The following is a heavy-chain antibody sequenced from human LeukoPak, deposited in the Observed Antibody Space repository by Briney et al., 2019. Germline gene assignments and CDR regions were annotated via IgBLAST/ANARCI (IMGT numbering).Heavy chain of an antibody. CDR2: IYYSGST. Sequence: PSETLSLTCTVSGGSISSYYWSWIRQPPGKGLEWIGYIYYSGSTNYNPSLKSRVTISVDTSKNQFSLKLSSVTAADTAVYYCSSHYCSSTSCLTNWFDPWGQGALVTVSS. D-gene: IGHD2-2*01. J-gene: IGHJ5*02. CDR1: GGSISSYY. CDR3: SSHYCSSTSCLTNWFDP. V-gene: IGHV4-59*01.